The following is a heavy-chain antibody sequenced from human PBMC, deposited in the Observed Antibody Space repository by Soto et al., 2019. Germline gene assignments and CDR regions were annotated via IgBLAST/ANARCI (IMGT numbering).Heavy chain of an antibody. CDR1: GGSISSGGYY. CDR2: IYYSGST. Sequence: QVQLQESGPGLVKPSQTLSLTCTVSGGSISSGGYYWSWIRQHPGKGLEWIGYIYYSGSTYYNPSLKSLVTISVDTSKNQFSLKLSSVTAADTAVYYCAREFDGDDGVRGMDVWGQGTTVTVSS. CDR3: AREFDGDDGVRGMDV. D-gene: IGHD4-17*01. V-gene: IGHV4-31*01. J-gene: IGHJ6*02.